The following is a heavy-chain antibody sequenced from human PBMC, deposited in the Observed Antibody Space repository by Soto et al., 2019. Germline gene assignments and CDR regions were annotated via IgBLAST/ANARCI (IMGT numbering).Heavy chain of an antibody. J-gene: IGHJ4*02. Sequence: PGGSLRLSCAASGFTFSSYAMSWVRQAPGKGLEWVSAISGSGGSTYYADSVKGRFTISRDNSKNTLYLQMNSLRAEDTAVYYCAKPYCSSTSCYDTFDYWGQGTLVTVSS. CDR3: AKPYCSSTSCYDTFDY. CDR1: GFTFSSYA. CDR2: ISGSGGST. V-gene: IGHV3-23*01. D-gene: IGHD2-2*01.